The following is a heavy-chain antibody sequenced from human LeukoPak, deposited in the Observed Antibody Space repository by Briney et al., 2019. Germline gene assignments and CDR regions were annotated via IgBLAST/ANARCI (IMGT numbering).Heavy chain of an antibody. V-gene: IGHV3-48*04. CDR3: AELGITMIGGV. CDR1: GFTFSSYW. Sequence: GGSLRLSCAASGFTFSSYWMHWVRQAPGKGLEWVSYISSSGSTIYYADSVKGRFTISRDNAKNSLYLQMNSLRAEDTAVYYCAELGITMIGGVWGKGTTITISS. CDR2: ISSSGSTI. D-gene: IGHD3-10*02. J-gene: IGHJ6*04.